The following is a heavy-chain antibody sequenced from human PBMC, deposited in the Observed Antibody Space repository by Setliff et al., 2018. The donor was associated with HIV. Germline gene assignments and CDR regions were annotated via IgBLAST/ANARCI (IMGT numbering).Heavy chain of an antibody. V-gene: IGHV1-18*01. J-gene: IGHJ4*02. CDR1: GYTFTTYD. CDR3: ARVAGGYYFDY. Sequence: ASVKVSCKASGYTFTTYDITWVRQAPGQGLEWLGWISPYNGETIYAQKFQGRVTMTEDTSTDTAYMELSSLRSEDTAVYYCARVAGGYYFDYWGQGTLVTVSS. CDR2: ISPYNGET.